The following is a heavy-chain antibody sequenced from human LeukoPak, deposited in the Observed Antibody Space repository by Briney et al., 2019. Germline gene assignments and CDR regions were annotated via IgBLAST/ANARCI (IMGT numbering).Heavy chain of an antibody. V-gene: IGHV3-21*01. Sequence: GGSLRLSCAASGFTFSSYSMNWVRQAPGKGLEWVSSISSSSSYICYADSVKGRFTISRDNAKNSLYLQMNSLRAEDTAVYYCARGDIVRNWFDPWGQGTLVTVSS. J-gene: IGHJ5*02. CDR3: ARGDIVRNWFDP. CDR1: GFTFSSYS. D-gene: IGHD2-8*01. CDR2: ISSSSSYI.